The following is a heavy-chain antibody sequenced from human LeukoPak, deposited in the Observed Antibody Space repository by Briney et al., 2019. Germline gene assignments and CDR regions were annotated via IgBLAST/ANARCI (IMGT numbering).Heavy chain of an antibody. D-gene: IGHD6-13*01. CDR3: ARGHSSSWYGKIQYFDY. CDR1: GFTFSSYD. CDR2: IGTAGDT. V-gene: IGHV3-13*01. J-gene: IGHJ4*02. Sequence: QSGGSLRLSCAASGFTFSSYDMPWVRQATGKGLEWVSAIGTAGDTYYPGSAKGRFTISRENAKNSLYLQMNSLRAGDTAVYYCARGHSSSWYGKIQYFDYWGQGTLVTVSS.